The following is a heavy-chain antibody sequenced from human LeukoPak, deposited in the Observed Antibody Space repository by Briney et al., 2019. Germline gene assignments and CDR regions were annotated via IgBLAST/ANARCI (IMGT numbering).Heavy chain of an antibody. CDR1: GGSISSYY. V-gene: IGHV4-59*01. D-gene: IGHD4-23*01. CDR3: ARVSALRWQPRDDAFDI. Sequence: SETLSLTCTVSGGSISSYYWSWIRQPPGKGLEWIGYIYYSGSTNYNPSLKSRVTISVDTSKNQFSLKLSSVTAADTAVYYCARVSALRWQPRDDAFDIWGQGTMVTVSS. J-gene: IGHJ3*02. CDR2: IYYSGST.